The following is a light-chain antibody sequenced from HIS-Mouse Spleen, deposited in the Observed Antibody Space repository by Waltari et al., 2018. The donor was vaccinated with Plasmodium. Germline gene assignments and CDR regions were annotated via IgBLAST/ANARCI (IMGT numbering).Light chain of an antibody. CDR2: SNN. J-gene: IGLJ3*02. CDR1: SSNIGSNT. V-gene: IGLV1-44*01. Sequence: QSVLTQPPSASVTPGQRVTISCSGSSSNIGSNTVNWYQQLPGTAPTLLIYSNNQRPSGVPDRFSGSKSGTSASLAISGLQSEDEADYYCAAWDDSLNGNWVFGGGTKLTVL. CDR3: AAWDDSLNGNWV.